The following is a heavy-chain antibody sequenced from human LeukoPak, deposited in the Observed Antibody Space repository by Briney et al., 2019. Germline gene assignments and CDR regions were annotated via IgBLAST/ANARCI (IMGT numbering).Heavy chain of an antibody. CDR2: IYYGGST. CDR1: GGYITTYY. Sequence: SETLSLTCTVAGGYITTYYWTWIRQTPGKGLEWIGYIYYGGSTNYNPSLNSRVTISVDTSKSQISLNLSSVTAADTATCYCARATFYFYMDVWGKGTTVIVSS. J-gene: IGHJ6*03. V-gene: IGHV4-59*01. CDR3: ARATFYFYMDV.